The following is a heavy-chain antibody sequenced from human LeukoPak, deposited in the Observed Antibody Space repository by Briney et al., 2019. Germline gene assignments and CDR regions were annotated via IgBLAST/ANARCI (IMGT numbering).Heavy chain of an antibody. CDR2: IYSGGST. J-gene: IGHJ5*02. CDR3: ARYSSTTGANWFDP. V-gene: IGHV3-66*01. D-gene: IGHD2-2*01. CDR1: GFTVSSNY. Sequence: AGGSLRLSCAASGFTVSSNYTSWVRQAPGKGLEWVSVIYSGGSTYYADSVKGRFTISRDNAKNSLYLQMNSLRAEDTAVYYCARYSSTTGANWFDPWGQGTLVTVSS.